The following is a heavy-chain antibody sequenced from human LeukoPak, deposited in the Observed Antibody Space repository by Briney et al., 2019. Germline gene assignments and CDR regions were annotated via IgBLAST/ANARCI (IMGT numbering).Heavy chain of an antibody. CDR2: IVVGSGNT. Sequence: ASVKVSCKASGFTFSSSTVQWVRQARGQRLEWIGWIVVGSGNTNNAQKFQERVTITRDKSTSTAYMELSSLRSEDTAVYYCAADLLITGTTMEGAIDIWGQGTMVTVSS. J-gene: IGHJ3*02. D-gene: IGHD1-7*01. V-gene: IGHV1-58*01. CDR3: AADLLITGTTMEGAIDI. CDR1: GFTFSSST.